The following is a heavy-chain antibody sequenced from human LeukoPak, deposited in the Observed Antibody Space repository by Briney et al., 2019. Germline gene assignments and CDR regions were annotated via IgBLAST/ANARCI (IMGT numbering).Heavy chain of an antibody. V-gene: IGHV3-7*05. CDR3: AEASTVLTDY. D-gene: IGHD4-23*01. J-gene: IGHJ4*02. Sequence: PGGSPRLSWAASGFTYSKYWMNCVRQAPGTGLEWVANINQDGSEKYYVDSVKGRFTISRDNAKNSLYLQMNSLRAEDTAVYYCAEASTVLTDYWGQGTLVTVSS. CDR2: INQDGSEK. CDR1: GFTYSKYW.